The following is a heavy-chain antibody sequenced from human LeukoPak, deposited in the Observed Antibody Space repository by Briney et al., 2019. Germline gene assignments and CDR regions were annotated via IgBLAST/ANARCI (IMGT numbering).Heavy chain of an antibody. CDR1: GYTFTDYF. Sequence: ASVKVSCKASGYTFTDYFMHWVRQAPGQGLEWMGWINPNSGGTNYAQKFQGRVTMTRDTSISTAYMELSGLRSDVTAVYYCARTYEKMATMGAFHYWGQGTLVTVSS. J-gene: IGHJ4*02. V-gene: IGHV1-2*02. D-gene: IGHD5-24*01. CDR3: ARTYEKMATMGAFHY. CDR2: INPNSGGT.